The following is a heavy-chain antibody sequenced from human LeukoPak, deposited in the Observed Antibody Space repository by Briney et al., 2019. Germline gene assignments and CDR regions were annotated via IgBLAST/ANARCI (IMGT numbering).Heavy chain of an antibody. Sequence: SETLSLTCTVSGGSISSGSYYWSWIRQPAGKGLEWIRRIYTSGSTNCNPSLKSRVTISVDTSKNQFSLKLSSVTAADTAVYYCARDPTTPYYYYYMDVWGKGTTVTVSS. CDR1: GGSISSGSYY. CDR3: ARDPTTPYYYYYMDV. D-gene: IGHD5-12*01. J-gene: IGHJ6*03. CDR2: IYTSGST. V-gene: IGHV4-61*02.